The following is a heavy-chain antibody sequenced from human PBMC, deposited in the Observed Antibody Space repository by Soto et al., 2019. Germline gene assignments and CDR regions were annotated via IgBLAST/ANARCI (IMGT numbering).Heavy chain of an antibody. CDR2: IYWDDDK. D-gene: IGHD2-21*02. CDR1: GFSLSTTGVG. J-gene: IGHJ6*02. CDR3: VQSRCGGDCLQSYSSHSYYGLDV. Sequence: QITLKESGPTLVKPTQTLTLTCTFSGFSLSTTGVGVGWIRQPPGKALEWLALIYWDDDKRYNPSLNSRLTTTKATSKIQVVLAMTNMDPVDTATFYCVQSRCGGDCLQSYSSHSYYGLDVWGQGTTVTVSS. V-gene: IGHV2-5*02.